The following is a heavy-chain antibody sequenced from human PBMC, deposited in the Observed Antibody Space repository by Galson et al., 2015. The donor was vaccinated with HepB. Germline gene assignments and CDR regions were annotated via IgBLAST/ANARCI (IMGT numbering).Heavy chain of an antibody. Sequence: SVKVSCKASGYTFSSYSITWVRQGPGQGLEWMGWISAYNRKTNYAQKIQGRVTMTTDRFTSTAYMELRSLRSDDTAVYYCARGALVLGVAANQNNWFDPWGQGTLVTVSS. CDR2: ISAYNRKT. D-gene: IGHD2-15*01. J-gene: IGHJ5*02. V-gene: IGHV1-18*01. CDR1: GYTFSSYS. CDR3: ARGALVLGVAANQNNWFDP.